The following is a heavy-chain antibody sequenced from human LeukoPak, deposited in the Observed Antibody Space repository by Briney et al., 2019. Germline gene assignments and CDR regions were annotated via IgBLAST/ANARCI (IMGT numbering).Heavy chain of an antibody. CDR1: GFTFSSYG. J-gene: IGHJ4*02. V-gene: IGHV3-11*01. Sequence: PGGSLRLSCAASGFTFSSYGMSWIRQAPGKGLEWVSYISSSGSTIYYADSVKGRFTISRDNAKNSLYLQMNSLRAEDTAVYYCARAPCSYDSSGCNDNCDYWGQGTLVTVSS. D-gene: IGHD3-22*01. CDR3: ARAPCSYDSSGCNDNCDY. CDR2: ISSSGSTI.